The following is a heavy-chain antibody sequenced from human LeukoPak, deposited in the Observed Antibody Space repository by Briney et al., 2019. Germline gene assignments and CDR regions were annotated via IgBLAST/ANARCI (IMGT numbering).Heavy chain of an antibody. V-gene: IGHV3-23*01. J-gene: IGHJ1*01. CDR1: GFTFSNYA. D-gene: IGHD4-17*01. Sequence: PGGSLRLSCAASGFTFSNYAMNWVRQAPGKGLEWVSAIGVNTDRTYYADAVRGRFTISRDYSQNTLSLQMSSLRAEDTAVYYCAKGHGDHSPAEYLQHWGQGTLVTVSS. CDR3: AKGHGDHSPAEYLQH. CDR2: IGVNTDRT.